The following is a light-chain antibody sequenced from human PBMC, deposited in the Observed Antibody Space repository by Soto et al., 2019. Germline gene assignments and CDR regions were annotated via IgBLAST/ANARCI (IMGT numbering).Light chain of an antibody. V-gene: IGLV2-14*03. CDR2: DFT. J-gene: IGLJ1*01. Sequence: QSVLTQPASVSGSPGQSVTISCAGASRDVTDSDSVSWYQHRPGEAPELKILDFTYRPSGVSDRFSGSLSANTASLTISGLQVEDEGDYSCVSYTNPGTYVFGPGTKLTVL. CDR3: VSYTNPGTYV. CDR1: SRDVTDSDS.